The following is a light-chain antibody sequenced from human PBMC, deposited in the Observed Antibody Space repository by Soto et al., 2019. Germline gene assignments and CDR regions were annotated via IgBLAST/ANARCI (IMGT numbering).Light chain of an antibody. CDR3: QQYNNWPET. V-gene: IGKV3-15*01. CDR1: QSVSSN. CDR2: GAS. Sequence: ERVMTQSPAPLSVSPGERATLSCRASQSVSSNLAWYQQKPGQAPRLLIYGASTRPTGIPARFSGSGSGTEFTLTISSLQSEDFAVYYCQQYNNWPETFGGGTKVDIK. J-gene: IGKJ4*01.